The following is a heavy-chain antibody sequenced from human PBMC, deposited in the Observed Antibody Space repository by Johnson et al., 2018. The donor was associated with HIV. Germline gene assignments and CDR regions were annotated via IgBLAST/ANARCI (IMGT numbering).Heavy chain of an antibody. J-gene: IGHJ3*02. V-gene: IGHV3-30-3*01. CDR1: GFTFSSYA. Sequence: QVQLVESGGGLVQPGGSLRLSCAASGFTFSSYAMHWVRQAPGKGLEWVAVISYDGSNKYYADSVKGRFTISRDNSKNTLYLQMNSLRAEDTAVYYCARLPVLVVVAGRPHGFDIWGQGTMVTVSS. CDR2: ISYDGSNK. D-gene: IGHD2-15*01. CDR3: ARLPVLVVVAGRPHGFDI.